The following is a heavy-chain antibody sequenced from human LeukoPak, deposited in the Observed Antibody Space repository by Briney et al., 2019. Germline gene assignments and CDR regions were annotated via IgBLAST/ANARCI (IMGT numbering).Heavy chain of an antibody. V-gene: IGHV4-30-4*01. J-gene: IGHJ4*02. Sequence: SQTLSLTCTVSGGSISSGDYYWSWIRQPPGKGLEWIGYIYSSWSTNYNPSLKSRVTISVDTSKNEFSLTLNSVTAADTAVYYCARHVSSSGTYAYFDHWGQGTLVTVSS. CDR2: IYSSWST. CDR3: ARHVSSSGTYAYFDH. D-gene: IGHD1-26*01. CDR1: GGSISSGDYY.